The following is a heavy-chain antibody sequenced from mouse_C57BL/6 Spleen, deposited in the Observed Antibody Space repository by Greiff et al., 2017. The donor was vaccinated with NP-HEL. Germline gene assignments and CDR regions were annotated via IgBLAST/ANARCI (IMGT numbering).Heavy chain of an antibody. CDR2: IYPGSGST. CDR1: GYTFTSYW. D-gene: IGHD2-2*01. J-gene: IGHJ4*01. Sequence: QVQLQQPGAELVKPGASVKMSCKASGYTFTSYWITWVKQRPGQGLEWIGDIYPGSGSTNYNEKFKSKATLTVDTSSSTAYMQLSSLTTEDSAVYYCAEGYGYDGDAMDYWGQGTSVTVSS. CDR3: AEGYGYDGDAMDY. V-gene: IGHV1-55*01.